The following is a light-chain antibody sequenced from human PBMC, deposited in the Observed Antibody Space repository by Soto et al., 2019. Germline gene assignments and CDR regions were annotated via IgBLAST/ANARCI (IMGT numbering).Light chain of an antibody. CDR1: QSVSSSD. J-gene: IGKJ1*01. CDR3: QQYNNWTRT. V-gene: IGKV3-15*01. CDR2: GAS. Sequence: EIVLTQSPATLSLSPGERATLFCRASQSVSSSDLAWYHQKPGQPPRLLIYGASTRATGIPARFSGSGSGTEFTITINSLPSEDFAVYYCQQYNNWTRTFGQGTKVDTK.